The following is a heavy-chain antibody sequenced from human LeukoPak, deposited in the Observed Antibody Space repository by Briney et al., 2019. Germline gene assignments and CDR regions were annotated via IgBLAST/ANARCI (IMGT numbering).Heavy chain of an antibody. J-gene: IGHJ2*01. D-gene: IGHD3-9*01. CDR1: GYTFTGYY. CDR2: INPNSGGT. CDR3: ARDDWGDYWYFDL. Sequence: ASVKVSCKASGYTFTGYYMRWVRQAPGQGLEWMGRINPNSGGTNYAQKFQGRVTMTRETSISTAYMELSRLRSDDTAVYYCARDDWGDYWYFDLWGRGTLVTVSS. V-gene: IGHV1-2*06.